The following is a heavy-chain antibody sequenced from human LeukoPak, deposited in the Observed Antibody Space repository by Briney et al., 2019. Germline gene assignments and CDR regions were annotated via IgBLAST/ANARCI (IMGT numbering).Heavy chain of an antibody. J-gene: IGHJ3*02. CDR2: IYTVGNT. V-gene: IGHV3-66*01. Sequence: PGGSLRLSCAASGFTVSSNYLSWVRQAPGKGLEWVSVIYTVGNTDYADSVKGRFTISRDNSKNTLYLQMNSLRAEDTAVYYCARDGSGSDAFDIWGQGRMVTVSS. CDR3: ARDGSGSDAFDI. CDR1: GFTVSSNY. D-gene: IGHD6-19*01.